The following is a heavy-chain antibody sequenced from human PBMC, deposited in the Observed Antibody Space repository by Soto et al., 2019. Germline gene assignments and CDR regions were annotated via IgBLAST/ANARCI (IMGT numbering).Heavy chain of an antibody. CDR2: VSSSSTYI. CDR1: GFTFSSYT. V-gene: IGHV3-21*01. J-gene: IGHJ4*02. CDR3: ARGSHSTTWYGGQFDY. Sequence: EVQLVDSGGGLVKPGGSLRLSCAASGFTFSSYTMNWVRQAPGKGLEWVSSVSSSSTYIYYADSVKGRFTISRDNAKNSLDLHMNSLRAEDTAIYYCARGSHSTTWYGGQFDYWGQGTLVTVSS. D-gene: IGHD6-13*01.